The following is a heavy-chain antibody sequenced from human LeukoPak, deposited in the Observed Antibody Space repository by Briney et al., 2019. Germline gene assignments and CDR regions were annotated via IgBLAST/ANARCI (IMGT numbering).Heavy chain of an antibody. CDR3: AKDLLYYDSSGLDY. J-gene: IGHJ4*02. D-gene: IGHD3-22*01. CDR1: GFTVSSNY. V-gene: IGHV3-66*01. Sequence: GGSLRLSCAASGFTVSSNYMSWVRQAPGKGLEWASVIYSGGSTYYADSVKGRFTISRDNSKNTLYLQMNSLRAEDTAVYYCAKDLLYYDSSGLDYWGQGTLVTVSS. CDR2: IYSGGST.